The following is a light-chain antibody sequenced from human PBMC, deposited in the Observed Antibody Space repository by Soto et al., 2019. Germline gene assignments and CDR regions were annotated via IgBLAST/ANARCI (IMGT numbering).Light chain of an antibody. CDR2: EVS. Sequence: QSALTQPPSAPGSAGQSVTVSCTGTSSDIGAYIYVSWYQQHPGKAPKLMISEVSRRPSGVPERFSGSKSGNTASLTVSGVQADDEAHYYCSSYAGSNNFVFGTGTKVTLL. V-gene: IGLV2-8*01. J-gene: IGLJ1*01. CDR3: SSYAGSNNFV. CDR1: SSDIGAYIY.